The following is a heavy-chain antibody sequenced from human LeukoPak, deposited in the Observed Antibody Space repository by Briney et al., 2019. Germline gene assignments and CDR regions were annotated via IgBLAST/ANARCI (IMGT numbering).Heavy chain of an antibody. J-gene: IGHJ6*02. Sequence: GESLKISCKGSGYSLTSYWIGWVRQMPGKGLEWMGIIYPGDSDTRYSPSFQGQVTISADKSISTAYLQWSSLKASDTAMYYCARSLAARPQWYYYGMDVWGQGTTVTVSS. CDR2: IYPGDSDT. V-gene: IGHV5-51*01. CDR1: GYSLTSYW. CDR3: ARSLAARPQWYYYGMDV. D-gene: IGHD6-6*01.